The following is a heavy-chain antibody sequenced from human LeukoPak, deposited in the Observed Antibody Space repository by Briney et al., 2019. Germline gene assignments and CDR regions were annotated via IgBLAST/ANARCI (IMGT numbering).Heavy chain of an antibody. D-gene: IGHD3-10*01. CDR1: GFTLSSNY. CDR2: IYSGGST. CDR3: ARDRRLIVWFGATPCPHPYGMDV. J-gene: IGHJ6*02. Sequence: GGSLRLSCAASGFTLSSNYISWVRRAPGRGLEWVSRIYSGGSTHYADSLKGRFTISRYNSKNTLYLQMNGLRAEDTAVYYCARDRRLIVWFGATPCPHPYGMDVWGQGTTVTVSS. V-gene: IGHV3-66*01.